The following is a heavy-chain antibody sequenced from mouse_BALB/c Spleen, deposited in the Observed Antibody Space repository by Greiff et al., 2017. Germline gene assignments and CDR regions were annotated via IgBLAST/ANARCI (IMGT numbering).Heavy chain of an antibody. D-gene: IGHD3-1*01. CDR2: IWAGGST. V-gene: IGHV2-9*02. CDR3: ARDKLGLIDY. CDR1: GFSLTSYG. J-gene: IGHJ2*01. Sequence: VKLVESGPGLVAPSQSLSITCTVSGFSLTSYGVHWVRQPPGKGLEWLGVIWAGGSTNYNSALMSRLSISKDNSKSQVFLKMNSLQTDDTAMYYCARDKLGLIDYWGQGTTLTVSS.